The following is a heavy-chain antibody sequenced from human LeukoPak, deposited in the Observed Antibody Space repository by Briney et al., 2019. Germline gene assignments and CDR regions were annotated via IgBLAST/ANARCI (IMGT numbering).Heavy chain of an antibody. CDR2: ICYSGST. V-gene: IGHV4-39*07. D-gene: IGHD4-23*01. J-gene: IGHJ5*02. CDR1: GGSISSSSYY. Sequence: PSETLSLTCTVSGGSISSSSYYWGWIRQPPGKGLEWIGSICYSGSTYYNPSLKSRVTISVDTSKNQFSLKLSSVTAADTAVYYCARSLGGNSGAFDPWGQGTLVTVSS. CDR3: ARSLGGNSGAFDP.